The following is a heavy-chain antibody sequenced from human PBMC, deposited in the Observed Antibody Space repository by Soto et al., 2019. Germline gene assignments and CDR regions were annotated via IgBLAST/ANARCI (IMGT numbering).Heavy chain of an antibody. V-gene: IGHV4-31*03. CDR3: ARGGYSYGYALYYGMDV. CDR1: GGSISSGGYY. J-gene: IGHJ6*02. CDR2: IYYSGST. Sequence: PSETLSLTCTVSGGSISSGGYYWSWIRQHPGKGLEWIGYIYYSGSTYYNPSLKSRVTISVDTSKNQFSLKLSSVTAADTAVYYCARGGYSYGYALYYGMDVWGQGTTVTVSS. D-gene: IGHD5-18*01.